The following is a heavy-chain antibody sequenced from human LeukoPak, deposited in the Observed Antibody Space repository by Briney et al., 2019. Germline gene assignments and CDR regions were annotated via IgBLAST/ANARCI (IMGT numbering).Heavy chain of an antibody. CDR1: GFTFSDYY. V-gene: IGHV3-11*04. J-gene: IGHJ5*02. Sequence: KPGGSLRLSCVASGFTFSDYYMSWIRQAPGKGLEWVSYISSSGSTIYYADSVKGRFTISRDNAKNSLYLQMNSLRAEDTAVYYCARRGGHCSDTSCYTATVWFDPWGQGTLVTVSS. CDR3: ARRGGHCSDTSCYTATVWFDP. D-gene: IGHD2-2*02. CDR2: ISSSGSTI.